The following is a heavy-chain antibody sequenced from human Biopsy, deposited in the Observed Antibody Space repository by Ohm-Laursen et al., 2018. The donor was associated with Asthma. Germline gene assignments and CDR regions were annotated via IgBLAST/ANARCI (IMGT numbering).Heavy chain of an antibody. Sequence: SLRLSCAASGFSGLTFRDFGMHWVRQVAGKGLDWVAVVTYDGISQYYAESVKGRFTISRDNSRNTLNLQMNSVRPDDTAVYFCARERAGVLGSYNGMEVWGPGTTVTVSS. J-gene: IGHJ6*02. V-gene: IGHV3-30*03. CDR2: VTYDGISQ. CDR1: GFSGLTFRDFG. D-gene: IGHD2-8*01. CDR3: ARERAGVLGSYNGMEV.